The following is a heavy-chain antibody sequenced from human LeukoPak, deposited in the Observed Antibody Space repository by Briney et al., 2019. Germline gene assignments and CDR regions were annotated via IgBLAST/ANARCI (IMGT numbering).Heavy chain of an antibody. CDR3: ARDMWGYVRYYFDY. Sequence: GGSLRLSCPASGLTFSSYWMSWVRQAPGKGLEWVANIKQDGSEKYYVDSVKGRFTISRDNAKNSPYLQMNSLRAEDTAVYYCARDMWGYVRYYFDYWGQGTLVTVSS. J-gene: IGHJ4*02. D-gene: IGHD3-16*01. CDR1: GLTFSSYW. V-gene: IGHV3-7*03. CDR2: IKQDGSEK.